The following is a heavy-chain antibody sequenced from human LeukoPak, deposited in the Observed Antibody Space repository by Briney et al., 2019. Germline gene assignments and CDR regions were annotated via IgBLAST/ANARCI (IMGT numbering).Heavy chain of an antibody. Sequence: KAGGSLRLSCAASGFTFSSYSMNWVRQAPVKGLEWVSSISSSSSYIYYADSVKGRFTISRDNAKNPLYLQMNSLRAEDTAVYYCARDTLGYSYGHDAFDIWGQGTMVTVSS. CDR2: ISSSSSYI. D-gene: IGHD5-18*01. V-gene: IGHV3-21*01. CDR3: ARDTLGYSYGHDAFDI. J-gene: IGHJ3*02. CDR1: GFTFSSYS.